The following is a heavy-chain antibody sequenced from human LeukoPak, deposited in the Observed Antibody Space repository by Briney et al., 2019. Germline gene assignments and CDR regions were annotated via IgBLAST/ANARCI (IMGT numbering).Heavy chain of an antibody. Sequence: PGGSLRLSCAASGFTFSSYGMHWVRQAPGKGLEWVAFIRYDGSNKYYADSVKGRFTISRDNSKNTLYLQMNSLRAEDTAVYYCAKDRRGYSYGYDFVYWGQGTLVTVSS. CDR2: IRYDGSNK. CDR3: AKDRRGYSYGYDFVY. D-gene: IGHD5-18*01. V-gene: IGHV3-30*02. CDR1: GFTFSSYG. J-gene: IGHJ4*02.